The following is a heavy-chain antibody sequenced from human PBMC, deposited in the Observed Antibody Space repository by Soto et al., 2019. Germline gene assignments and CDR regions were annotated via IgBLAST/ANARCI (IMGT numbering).Heavy chain of an antibody. CDR1: GFTFSSYA. J-gene: IGHJ4*02. D-gene: IGHD3-10*01. CDR2: ISGSGGST. Sequence: EVQLLESGGGLVQPGGSLRLSCAASGFTFSSYAMSWVRQAPGKGLEWVSAISGSGGSTYYADSVKGRFTISRDNSKNTLYLQMNSLRAEDTAVYYCAKGGPIAVRGVMKTPQRGIDYWGQGTLVTVSS. V-gene: IGHV3-23*01. CDR3: AKGGPIAVRGVMKTPQRGIDY.